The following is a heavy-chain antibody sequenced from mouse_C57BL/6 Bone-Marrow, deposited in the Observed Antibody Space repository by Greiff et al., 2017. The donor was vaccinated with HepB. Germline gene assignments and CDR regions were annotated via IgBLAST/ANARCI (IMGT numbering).Heavy chain of an antibody. CDR2: ISYSGST. D-gene: IGHD1-1*01. V-gene: IGHV3-8*01. CDR3: ARYVHYYGSSYPVYFDY. CDR1: GYSITSDY. J-gene: IGHJ2*01. Sequence: DVKLQESGPGLAKPSQTLSLTCSVTGYSITSDYWNWIRKFPGNKLEYMGYISYSGSTYYNPSLKSRISITRDTSKNQYYLQLNSVTTEDTATYYCARYVHYYGSSYPVYFDYWGQGTTLTVSS.